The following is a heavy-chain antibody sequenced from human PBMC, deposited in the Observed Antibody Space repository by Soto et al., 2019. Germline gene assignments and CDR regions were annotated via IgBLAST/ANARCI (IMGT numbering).Heavy chain of an antibody. CDR1: GYSFAGYW. V-gene: IGHV5-10-1*01. J-gene: IGHJ4*02. Sequence: XGSLKISCKGSGYSFAGYWITWVRQKPGKGLEWMGRIDPSDSQTYYSPSFRGHVTTSVTKSITTVFLQWSSLRASDTAMYYCARQIYDSDTGPNFQYYFDSWGQGTPVTVSS. D-gene: IGHD3-22*01. CDR3: ARQIYDSDTGPNFQYYFDS. CDR2: IDPSDSQT.